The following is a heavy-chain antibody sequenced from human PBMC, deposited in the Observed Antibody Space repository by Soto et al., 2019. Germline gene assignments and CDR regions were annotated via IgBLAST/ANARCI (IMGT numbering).Heavy chain of an antibody. CDR3: ARDYEQHAPYYMDV. CDR2: ISSNGGST. V-gene: IGHV3-64*01. CDR1: GFTFSSSA. Sequence: GGSLRLSCAASGFTFSSSAMHWVRQAPGKGLEYVSAISSNGGSTYYANSVKGRFTISRDNSKNTLYLQMGSLRAEDMAVYYCARDYEQHAPYYMDVWGKGTTVTVS. J-gene: IGHJ6*03. D-gene: IGHD6-13*01.